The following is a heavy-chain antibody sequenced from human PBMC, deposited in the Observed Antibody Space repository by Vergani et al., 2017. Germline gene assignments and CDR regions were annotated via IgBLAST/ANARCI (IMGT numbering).Heavy chain of an antibody. CDR3: ARSSGWYQPVGWFDP. CDR2: IIPILGTA. V-gene: IGHV1-69*06. CDR1: GGTFSSYA. Sequence: QVQLVQSGAEVKKPGSSVKVSCKASGGTFSSYAISWVRQAPGHGLEGMGGIIPILGTANYAQKFQGRVTITADKSTSTAYMELSSLRSEDTAVYYCARSSGWYQPVGWFDPWGQGTLVTVSS. D-gene: IGHD6-19*01. J-gene: IGHJ5*02.